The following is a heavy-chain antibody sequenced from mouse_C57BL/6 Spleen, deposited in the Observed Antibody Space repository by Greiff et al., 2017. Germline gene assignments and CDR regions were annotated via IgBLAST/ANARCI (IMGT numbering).Heavy chain of an antibody. D-gene: IGHD1-1*01. J-gene: IGHJ2*01. V-gene: IGHV14-2*01. Sequence: VQLQQSGAELVKPGASVKLSCTASGFNIKDYYMHWVKQRTEQGLEWIGRIDPEDGETKYAPKFQGKATITADKASNTAYLQISSLTAEDTGVCYCAIYGSSFDYWGQGTTLTVSS. CDR3: AIYGSSFDY. CDR2: IDPEDGET. CDR1: GFNIKDYY.